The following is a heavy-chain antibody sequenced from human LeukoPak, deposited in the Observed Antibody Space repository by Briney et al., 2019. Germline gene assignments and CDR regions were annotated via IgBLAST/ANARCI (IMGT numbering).Heavy chain of an antibody. CDR2: IYSDGNT. CDR1: GVTVSSDH. V-gene: IGHV3-53*04. D-gene: IGHD2/OR15-2a*01. J-gene: IGHJ4*02. Sequence: GGSLRLSCAASGVTVSSDHMSWVRQAPGKGLEWVSVIYSDGNTYYADSVKGRFTISRHNSKNTLFLQMDSLRTEDTAIYYCASRMTFGGQGTLVTVSS. CDR3: ASRMTF.